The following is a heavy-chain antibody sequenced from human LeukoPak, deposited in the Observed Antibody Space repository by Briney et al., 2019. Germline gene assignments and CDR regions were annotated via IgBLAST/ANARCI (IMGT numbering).Heavy chain of an antibody. CDR1: GFTFSSYG. Sequence: PGGSLRLSCAASGFTFSSYGMSWVRQAPGKGLEWVSAISGSGGSTYYADSVKGRFTISRDNSKNTLYLQMNSLRAEDTAVYYCARDKDYGSGSDYNEYVFDFWGQGTMVTVPS. J-gene: IGHJ3*01. CDR2: ISGSGGST. CDR3: ARDKDYGSGSDYNEYVFDF. V-gene: IGHV3-23*01. D-gene: IGHD3-10*01.